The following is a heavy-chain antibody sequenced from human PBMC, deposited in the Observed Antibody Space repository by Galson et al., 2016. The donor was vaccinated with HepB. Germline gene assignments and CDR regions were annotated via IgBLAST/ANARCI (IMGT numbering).Heavy chain of an antibody. V-gene: IGHV1-18*01. J-gene: IGHJ4*02. CDR2: ISAYNHNT. CDR1: GYTFTSYG. Sequence: SVKVSCKASGYTFTSYGISWVRQAPGQGLEWMGWISAYNHNTHYAQNLRDRVTLTTESSTSTAYMELRSLRSDDTAVYYCARSPSRSGYGYYDYWGQGTLVTVSS. CDR3: ARSPSRSGYGYYDY. D-gene: IGHD3-22*01.